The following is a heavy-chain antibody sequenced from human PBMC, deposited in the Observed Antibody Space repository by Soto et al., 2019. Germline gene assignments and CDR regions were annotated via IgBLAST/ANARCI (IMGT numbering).Heavy chain of an antibody. CDR2: INHSGST. CDR3: ARGWFGYCSSTSCYGWFDP. D-gene: IGHD2-2*03. V-gene: IGHV4-34*01. J-gene: IGHJ5*02. CDR1: GGSFSGYY. Sequence: PSETLSLTCAVYGGSFSGYYWSWIRQPPGKGLEWIGEINHSGSTNYNPSLKSRVTISVDTSKNQFSLKLSSVTAADTAVYYCARGWFGYCSSTSCYGWFDPWGQGTLVTVSS.